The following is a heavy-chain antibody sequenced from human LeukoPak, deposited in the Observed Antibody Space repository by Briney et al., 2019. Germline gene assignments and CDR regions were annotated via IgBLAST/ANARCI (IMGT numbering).Heavy chain of an antibody. J-gene: IGHJ5*02. Sequence: GGSLRLSCAASGFTFSSYEMNWVRQAPGKGLEWVAFIRYDGSNKYYADSVKGRFTISRDNSKNTLYLQMNSLRAEDTAVYYCAKVEQQLVLNWFDPWGQGTLVTVSS. CDR1: GFTFSSYE. CDR3: AKVEQQLVLNWFDP. D-gene: IGHD6-13*01. V-gene: IGHV3-30*02. CDR2: IRYDGSNK.